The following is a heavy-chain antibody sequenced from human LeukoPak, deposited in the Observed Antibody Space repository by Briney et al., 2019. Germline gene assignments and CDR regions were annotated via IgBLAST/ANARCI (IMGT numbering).Heavy chain of an antibody. J-gene: IGHJ4*02. CDR2: IKEDGSDK. CDR3: ASGRQLGY. CDR1: GFTFSSHA. V-gene: IGHV3-7*01. Sequence: PGGSLRLSCTPSGFTFSSHAMSWVRQAPGKGLEWVANIKEDGSDKYYVDSVKGRFTISRDNAKNSLYLQMNSLRAEDSAIYYCASGRQLGYWGRGTQVTVSS. D-gene: IGHD6-6*01.